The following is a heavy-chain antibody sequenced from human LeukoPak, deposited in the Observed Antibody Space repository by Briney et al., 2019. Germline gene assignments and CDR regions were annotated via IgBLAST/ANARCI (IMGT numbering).Heavy chain of an antibody. V-gene: IGHV4-59*11. CDR1: GGSISSHY. Sequence: SETLSLTCTVSGGSISSHYWSWIRQPPGKGLEWIGYIYYSGSTNYNPSLKSRVTISVDTSKNQFSLKLSSVTAADTDVYYCARGGSYYDFWSGYTNWFDPWGQGTLVTVSS. CDR2: IYYSGST. J-gene: IGHJ5*02. D-gene: IGHD3-3*01. CDR3: ARGGSYYDFWSGYTNWFDP.